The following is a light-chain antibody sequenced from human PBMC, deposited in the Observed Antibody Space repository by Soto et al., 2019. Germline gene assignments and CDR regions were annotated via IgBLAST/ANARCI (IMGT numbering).Light chain of an antibody. CDR2: DAS. J-gene: IGKJ5*01. CDR3: QQYGSSPPIT. Sequence: RVLTQSPDNLTVSPGESATLSCRSSQSVGSELGWYQQKPGQAPRLVIFDASNRATGIPARFSGSGSGTDFTLTISRLEPEDFAVYYCQQYGSSPPITFGQGTRLEIK. V-gene: IGKV3-20*01. CDR1: QSVGSE.